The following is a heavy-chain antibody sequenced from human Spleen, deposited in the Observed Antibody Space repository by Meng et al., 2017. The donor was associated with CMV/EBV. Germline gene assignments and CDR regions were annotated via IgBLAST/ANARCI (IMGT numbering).Heavy chain of an antibody. CDR3: STMEGATYYGGPAY. J-gene: IGHJ1*01. D-gene: IGHD1-26*01. CDR1: GFTVINAY. V-gene: IGHV3-66*03. CDR2: FSDIGAT. Sequence: CGASGFTVINAYMIWVPQPPGKGLEWVSVFSDIGATYYAYSVKGRFTITRDTSKNTVYLQVNSLRPEDSAVYYCSTMEGATYYGGPAYWGQGTLVTVSS.